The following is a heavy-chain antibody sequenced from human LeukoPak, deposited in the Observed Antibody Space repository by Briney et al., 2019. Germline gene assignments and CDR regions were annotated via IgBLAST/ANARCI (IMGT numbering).Heavy chain of an antibody. D-gene: IGHD7-27*01. Sequence: PGGSLRLSCAASGFGFSDSWMSWVRQAPGKGPEWVANIKPDGTEEHYVDSVKGRFTVSRDNARNSLFLQMNSLRVEDTALYYCATYTNWVAGDVWGQGTTVSVSS. V-gene: IGHV3-7*01. CDR3: ATYTNWVAGDV. J-gene: IGHJ6*02. CDR2: IKPDGTEE. CDR1: GFGFSDSW.